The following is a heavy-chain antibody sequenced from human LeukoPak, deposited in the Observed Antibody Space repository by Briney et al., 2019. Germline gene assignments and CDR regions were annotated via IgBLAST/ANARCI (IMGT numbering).Heavy chain of an antibody. V-gene: IGHV3-21*04. J-gene: IGHJ4*02. D-gene: IGHD3-10*01. Sequence: GGSLRLACEASGFTFRTHSMNWVRQAPGKGLEWVSSITKSSTYVYYADSVKGRFTISRDNANNSLFLQMNNLEVEDTGVYYRARGSGVHVWGQGTLVLVSS. CDR2: ITKSSTYV. CDR1: GFTFRTHS. CDR3: ARGSGVHV.